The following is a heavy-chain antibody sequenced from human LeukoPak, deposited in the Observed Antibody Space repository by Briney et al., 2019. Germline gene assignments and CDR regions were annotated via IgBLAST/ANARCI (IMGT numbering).Heavy chain of an antibody. CDR1: GFTFSSYA. V-gene: IGHV3-23*01. CDR3: AKDRSGGGDFYYGMDV. D-gene: IGHD3-16*01. Sequence: SGGSLRLSCAASGFTFSSYAMSWVRQAPGKGLEWVSAISGSGGSTYYADSVKGRFTISRDNSKNTLYLQMNSLRAEDTAVYYCAKDRSGGGDFYYGMDVWGQGTTVTVSS. CDR2: ISGSGGST. J-gene: IGHJ6*02.